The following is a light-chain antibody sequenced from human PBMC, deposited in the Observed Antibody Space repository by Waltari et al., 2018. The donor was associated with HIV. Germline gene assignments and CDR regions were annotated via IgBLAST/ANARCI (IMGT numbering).Light chain of an antibody. CDR1: SLRNYY. J-gene: IGLJ3*02. CDR2: DKN. Sequence: SSELTQDPIVSVTLGQTVTITSQGDSLRNYYPSWHKRKPGQAPILVIYDKNTRPAGIPDRFSGSTSGNTASLTITGSQAEDEADYFCASRDNNGKRVLFGGGTKLTVL. V-gene: IGLV3-19*01. CDR3: ASRDNNGKRVL.